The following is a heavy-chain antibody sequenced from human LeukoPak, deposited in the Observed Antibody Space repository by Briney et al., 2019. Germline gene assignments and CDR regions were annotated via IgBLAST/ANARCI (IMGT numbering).Heavy chain of an antibody. J-gene: IGHJ6*03. Sequence: SETLSLTCTVSGGSISSSSYYWGWIRQPPGKGLEWIGSIYYSGSTYYNPSLKSRVTISVDTSKNQFSLKLSSVTAADTAVYYCARLYDYGPMDVWGKGTTVTISS. V-gene: IGHV4-39*01. CDR3: ARLYDYGPMDV. CDR2: IYYSGST. CDR1: GGSISSSSYY. D-gene: IGHD4-17*01.